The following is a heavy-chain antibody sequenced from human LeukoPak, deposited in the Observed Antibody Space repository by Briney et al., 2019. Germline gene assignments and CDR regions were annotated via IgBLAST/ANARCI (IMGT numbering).Heavy chain of an antibody. J-gene: IGHJ5*02. CDR1: GFTFSSYN. V-gene: IGHV3-21*04. D-gene: IGHD3-10*01. Sequence: GGSLRLSCAASGFTFSSYNMIWVRQAPGKGLEWVSSISSSATYIYYTDSLKGRFTISRDNAKNSLYLQMNSLRAEDTAVYYCALVRGVRTLNPWGQGTLVTVSS. CDR2: ISSSATYI. CDR3: ALVRGVRTLNP.